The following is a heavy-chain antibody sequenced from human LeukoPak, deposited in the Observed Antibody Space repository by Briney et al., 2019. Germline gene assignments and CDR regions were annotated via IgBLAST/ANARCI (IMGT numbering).Heavy chain of an antibody. CDR1: GGSISSSSYY. CDR3: ACPSTGSGSFGSDAFDI. D-gene: IGHD1-26*01. Sequence: SETLSLTCTVSGGSISSSSYYWGWIRQPPGKGLEWIGSIYYSGSTYYNPSLKSRVTISVDTSKNQFSLKLSSVTAADTAVYYCACPSTGSGSFGSDAFDIWGQGTMVTVSS. CDR2: IYYSGST. V-gene: IGHV4-39*01. J-gene: IGHJ3*02.